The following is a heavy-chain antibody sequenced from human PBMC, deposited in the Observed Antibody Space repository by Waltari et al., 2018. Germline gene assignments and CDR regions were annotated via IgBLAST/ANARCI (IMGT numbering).Heavy chain of an antibody. Sequence: QVQLVQSGAEVKKPGASVQVSCKASGYTFTSYVMHWVRQAPGQRLEWMGRINAGNGDTKYSQKFQGRVTLTRDTSASTAYMELSSLRSDDTAVYYCATTRRRGYFYYFDYWGQGTLVTVSS. D-gene: IGHD3-22*01. CDR3: ATTRRRGYFYYFDY. J-gene: IGHJ4*02. CDR1: GYTFTSYV. CDR2: INAGNGDT. V-gene: IGHV1-3*01.